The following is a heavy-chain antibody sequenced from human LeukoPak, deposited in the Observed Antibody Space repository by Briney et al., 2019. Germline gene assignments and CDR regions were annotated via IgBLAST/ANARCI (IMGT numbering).Heavy chain of an antibody. J-gene: IGHJ4*02. D-gene: IGHD1-20*01. V-gene: IGHV3-30-3*02. CDR3: AKMAGITGTTHHDY. Sequence: GGSLRLSCAASGFTFSSYTMHWVRQAPGKGLEWVAVISYDGSYKYYADSVKGRFTISRDNSKNTLFLQMDSLRAEDTAVYYCAKMAGITGTTHHDYWGQGTLVTVSS. CDR2: ISYDGSYK. CDR1: GFTFSSYT.